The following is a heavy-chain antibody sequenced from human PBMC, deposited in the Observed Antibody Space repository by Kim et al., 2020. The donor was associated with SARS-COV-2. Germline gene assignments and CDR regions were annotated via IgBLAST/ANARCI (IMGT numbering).Heavy chain of an antibody. CDR1: GYTFTNYG. CDR2: ISTYNGNT. Sequence: ASVKVSCKASGYTFTNYGISWVRQAPGQGLEWMGWISTYNGNTNYSQKFQGRVTMTTDTSTTTAYMELRNLRSDDTALYYCARDRQGGDWGQGTMVTVSS. D-gene: IGHD3-16*01. CDR3: ARDRQGGD. V-gene: IGHV1-18*01. J-gene: IGHJ4*02.